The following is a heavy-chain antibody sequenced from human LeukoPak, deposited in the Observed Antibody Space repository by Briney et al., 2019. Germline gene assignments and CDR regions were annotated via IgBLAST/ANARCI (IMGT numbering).Heavy chain of an antibody. Sequence: GGSLRLSCAASGFTFSTYSMNWVRQAPGKGLEWVSSISSSSSYTYYAESVKGRFTISRDNAKNSLYLQMNSLRAEDTAVYYCARDKWDLPNTNYYFDYWGQGTLVTVSS. J-gene: IGHJ4*02. CDR1: GFTFSTYS. V-gene: IGHV3-21*01. D-gene: IGHD1-26*01. CDR2: ISSSSSYT. CDR3: ARDKWDLPNTNYYFDY.